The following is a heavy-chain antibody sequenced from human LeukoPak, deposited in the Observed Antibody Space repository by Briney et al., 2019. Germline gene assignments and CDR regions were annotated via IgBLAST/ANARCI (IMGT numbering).Heavy chain of an antibody. V-gene: IGHV3-48*01. CDR1: GFTFSSYS. CDR3: AKLDWNDVLYAFDI. Sequence: GESLRLSCAASGFTFSSYSMNWVRQAPGKGLEWVSYISSASNTIYYADSVKGRFTISRDNSKNTLYLQMNSLRAEDTAVYYCAKLDWNDVLYAFDIWGQGTMVTVSS. CDR2: ISSASNTI. J-gene: IGHJ3*02. D-gene: IGHD1-1*01.